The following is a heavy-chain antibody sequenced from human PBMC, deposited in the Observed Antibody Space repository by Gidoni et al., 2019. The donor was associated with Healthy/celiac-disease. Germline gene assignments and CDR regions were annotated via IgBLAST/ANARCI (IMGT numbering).Heavy chain of an antibody. J-gene: IGHJ6*02. CDR2: ISGGGGST. CDR1: GFTFSSYA. V-gene: IGHV3-23*01. Sequence: EVQLLESGGGLVQPGGSLRLSCAASGFTFSSYAMSWVRQAPGKGLEWVSAISGGGGSTYYADSVKGRFTISRDNSKNTLYLQMNSLRAEDTAVYYCAKPDTMVRGANYYYGMDVWGQGTTVTVSS. D-gene: IGHD3-10*01. CDR3: AKPDTMVRGANYYYGMDV.